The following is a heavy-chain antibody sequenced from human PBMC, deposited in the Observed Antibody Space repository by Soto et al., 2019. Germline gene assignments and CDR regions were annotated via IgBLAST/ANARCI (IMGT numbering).Heavy chain of an antibody. CDR1: GFTFSSYA. CDR2: ISYDGSNK. D-gene: IGHD6-19*01. V-gene: IGHV3-30-3*01. CDR3: ARGTIAVAGTLDY. J-gene: IGHJ4*02. Sequence: QVQLVESGGGVVQPGRSLRLSCAASGFTFSSYAMHWVRQAPGKGLEWVAVISYDGSNKYYAYSVKGRFTISRDNSKNTLYLQMNSLRAEDTAVYYCARGTIAVAGTLDYWGQGTLVTVSS.